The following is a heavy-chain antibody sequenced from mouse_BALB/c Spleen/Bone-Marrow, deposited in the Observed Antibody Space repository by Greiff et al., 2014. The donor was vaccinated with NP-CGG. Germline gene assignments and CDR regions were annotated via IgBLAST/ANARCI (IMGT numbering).Heavy chain of an antibody. CDR3: ARREVSYYYDY. V-gene: IGHV1-9*01. D-gene: IGHD2-12*01. Sequence: QVQLQQSGAELMKPGAPVKISCKATGYTFSSYWIEWVKQRPGHGLEWIGEILPGSGSTNYNEKFKGKATFTADTSSNTAYMQLSSLTSEDSAVYYCARREVSYYYDYWGQGTTHTVSS. J-gene: IGHJ2*01. CDR1: GYTFSSYW. CDR2: ILPGSGST.